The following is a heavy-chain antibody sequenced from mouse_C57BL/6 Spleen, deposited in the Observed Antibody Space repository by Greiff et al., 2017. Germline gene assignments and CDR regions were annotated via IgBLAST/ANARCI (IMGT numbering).Heavy chain of an antibody. CDR1: GFNIKTTY. Sequence: VHVKQSVAELVRPGASVKLSCTASGFNIKTTYMHWVKQRPEQGLEWIGRIDPAIGNTKYAPKFQGKATITADTSSNTAYLQLSSLTSEDTAIYYGARDWYFDVWGTGTTVTVAS. CDR3: ARDWYFDV. CDR2: IDPAIGNT. V-gene: IGHV14-3*01. J-gene: IGHJ1*03.